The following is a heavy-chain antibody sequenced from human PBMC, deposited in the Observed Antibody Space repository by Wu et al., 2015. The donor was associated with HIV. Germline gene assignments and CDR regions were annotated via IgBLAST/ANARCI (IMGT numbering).Heavy chain of an antibody. CDR2: LNPSSGIT. CDR3: ARIRDGYRDYGGKDAFDT. J-gene: IGHJ3*02. Sequence: QVQLVQSGAEMKKPGASVKVSCKASGYTFTNYGTSWVRQAPGQGLEWMGILNPSSGITTYAQNFQGRVTMTRDTSTSTVYMELSSLRSEDTATYYCARIRDGYRDYGGKDAFDTWGQGTIVTVSS. D-gene: IGHD4/OR15-4a*01. V-gene: IGHV1-46*01. CDR1: GYTFTNYG.